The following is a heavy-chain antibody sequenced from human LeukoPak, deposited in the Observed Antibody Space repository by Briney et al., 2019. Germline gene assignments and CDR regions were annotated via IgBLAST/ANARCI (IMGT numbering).Heavy chain of an antibody. CDR2: IYPGDSDT. CDR3: ARLQWQVERGGAFDI. Sequence: GESLKISCKGSGYSFTSYWIGRVRQMPGKGLEWMGIIYPGDSDTRYSPSFQGQVTISADKSISTAYLQWSSLKASDTAMYYCARLQWQVERGGAFDIWGQGTMVTVSS. V-gene: IGHV5-51*01. D-gene: IGHD6-19*01. J-gene: IGHJ3*02. CDR1: GYSFTSYW.